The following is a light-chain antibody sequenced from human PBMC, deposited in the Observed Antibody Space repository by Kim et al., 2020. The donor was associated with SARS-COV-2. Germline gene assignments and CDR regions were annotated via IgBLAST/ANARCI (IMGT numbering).Light chain of an antibody. V-gene: IGKV1-39*01. CDR2: AAS. J-gene: IGKJ2*01. CDR3: HQSYSTPYT. Sequence: SACVGDRVTISCRASQNIGSYLSWCQQTPGKAPKRLIYAASDLQSGVPSRFSGSGSVTDFTLTISSLQPEDFGTYFCHQSYSTPYTFGQGTKLEI. CDR1: QNIGSY.